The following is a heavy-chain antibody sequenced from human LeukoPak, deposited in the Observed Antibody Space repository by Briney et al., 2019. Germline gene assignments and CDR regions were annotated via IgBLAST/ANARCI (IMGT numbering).Heavy chain of an antibody. CDR3: AKDEPGGTVSGFFDC. J-gene: IGHJ4*02. V-gene: IGHV3-23*01. Sequence: GGSLRISCAASGFTFNNYAMSWVRQAPGKGLEWVSAISGSGDVTYYADSAKGRFTISRDSSKNTLYLQMNSLRAEDTAVYYCAKDEPGGTVSGFFDCWGQGTLVTVSS. CDR1: GFTFNNYA. CDR2: ISGSGDVT. D-gene: IGHD4-23*01.